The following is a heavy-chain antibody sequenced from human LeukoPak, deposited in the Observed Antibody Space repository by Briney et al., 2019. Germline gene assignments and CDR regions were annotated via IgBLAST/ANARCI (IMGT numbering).Heavy chain of an antibody. CDR1: GGSLSSSSYY. D-gene: IGHD3-10*01. J-gene: IGHJ6*03. Sequence: PSETLSLSCTVSGGSLSSSSYYWGWIRQPPGKGLEWIGSIYYSGSTYYNPSLKSRVTISVDTSKNQFSLKLSSVTAADTAVYYCARPLQLSGSHQSPYYYYMDVWGKGTTVTVSS. V-gene: IGHV4-39*01. CDR2: IYYSGST. CDR3: ARPLQLSGSHQSPYYYYMDV.